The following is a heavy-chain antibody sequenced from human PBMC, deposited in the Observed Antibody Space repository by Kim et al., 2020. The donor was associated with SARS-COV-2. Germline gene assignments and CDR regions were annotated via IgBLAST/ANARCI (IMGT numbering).Heavy chain of an antibody. CDR2: INWNSGRI. D-gene: IGHD3-10*01. CDR1: GFTFDDYA. Sequence: GGSLRLSCAASGFTFDDYAMNWVRQVPGKGLEWVSSINWNSGRIAYADSVKGRFTISRDNAENSLYLQMNSLRAEDTALYYCAKDTRATIMVRGAEFDFWGQGTLVTVSS. J-gene: IGHJ4*02. V-gene: IGHV3-9*01. CDR3: AKDTRATIMVRGAEFDF.